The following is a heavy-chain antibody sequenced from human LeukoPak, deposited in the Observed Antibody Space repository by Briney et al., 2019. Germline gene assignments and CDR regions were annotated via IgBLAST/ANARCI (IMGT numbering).Heavy chain of an antibody. CDR3: ARDFFHSSDSRPFDY. Sequence: GGSLRLSCAASGLTFSSHWMHWVRQAPGKGLVWVSRITNDGSSTTYADSVKGRFTISRDNAKNMLYLQVNSLRVEDTAVYYCARDFFHSSDSRPFDYWGQGTLVTVSS. D-gene: IGHD3-22*01. CDR2: ITNDGSST. V-gene: IGHV3-74*01. CDR1: GLTFSSHW. J-gene: IGHJ4*02.